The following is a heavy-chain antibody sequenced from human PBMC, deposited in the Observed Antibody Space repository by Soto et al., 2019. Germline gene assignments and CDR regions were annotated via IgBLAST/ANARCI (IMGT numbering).Heavy chain of an antibody. D-gene: IGHD2-15*01. J-gene: IGHJ6*02. Sequence: SETLSLTCRVSGYSVSSSDFYWAWIRQPPGKGLEWIGSMLYSGLTYYNPSLKSRVTLSVDTSKNQFSVRLNSVTASDTAVYYCAPLTVSLSGPYGIHVWGQGTTVTVPS. CDR3: APLTVSLSGPYGIHV. CDR1: GYSVSSSDFY. V-gene: IGHV4-39*01. CDR2: MLYSGLT.